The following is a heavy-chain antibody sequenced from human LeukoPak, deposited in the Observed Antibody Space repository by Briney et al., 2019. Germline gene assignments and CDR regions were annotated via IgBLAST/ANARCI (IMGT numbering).Heavy chain of an antibody. CDR1: GYTFTSYG. D-gene: IGHD6-13*01. CDR3: ARAYYSSSWYKATPLDY. CDR2: ISAYNGNT. J-gene: IGHJ4*02. Sequence: ASVKVSCKASGYTFTSYGISWVRQAPGQGLEWMGWISAYNGNTNYAQKLQGKVTMTRNTSISTAYMELSSLRSEDTAVYYCARAYYSSSWYKATPLDYWGQGTLVTVSS. V-gene: IGHV1-18*01.